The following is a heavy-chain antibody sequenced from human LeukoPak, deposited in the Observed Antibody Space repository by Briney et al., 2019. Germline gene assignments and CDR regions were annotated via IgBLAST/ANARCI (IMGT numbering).Heavy chain of an antibody. CDR2: INHSGST. V-gene: IGHV4-34*01. D-gene: IGHD6-13*01. CDR3: ARGDSSWYFAWFDP. J-gene: IGHJ5*02. Sequence: SETLSLTCAVYGGSFGGYYWSWIRQPPGKGLEWIGEINHSGSTNYNPSLKSRVTISVDTSKNQFSLKLSSVTAADTAVYYCARGDSSWYFAWFDPWGQGTLVTVSS. CDR1: GGSFGGYY.